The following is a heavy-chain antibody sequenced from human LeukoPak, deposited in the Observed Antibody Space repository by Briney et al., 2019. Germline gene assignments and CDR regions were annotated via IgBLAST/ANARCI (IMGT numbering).Heavy chain of an antibody. V-gene: IGHV3-9*03. CDR2: ISWNSGSI. CDR1: GFTFDDYA. CDR3: AKDISSSWYGGFDY. D-gene: IGHD6-13*01. Sequence: GGSLRLSCAASGFTFDDYAMHWVRQAPGKGLEWVSGISWNSGSIGYADSVKGRFTISRGNAKNSLYLQMNSLRAEDMALYYCAKDISSSWYGGFDYWGQGTLVTVSS. J-gene: IGHJ4*02.